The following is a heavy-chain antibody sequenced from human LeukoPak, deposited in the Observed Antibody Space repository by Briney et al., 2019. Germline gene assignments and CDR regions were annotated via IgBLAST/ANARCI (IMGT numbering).Heavy chain of an antibody. V-gene: IGHV1-3*01. D-gene: IGHD2-2*01. CDR2: INVDDGNT. CDR3: VRAIVVKPSANWFDP. J-gene: IGHJ5*02. Sequence: VAAVKVSCKTSGYIFTTYAIHWVRQAPGRGLEWMGLINVDDGNTRYSQRFQGRVTITRDTFANTAYMELSSLRFEETAVYFCVRAIVVKPSANWFDPSGEGNPGTASS. CDR1: GYIFTTYA.